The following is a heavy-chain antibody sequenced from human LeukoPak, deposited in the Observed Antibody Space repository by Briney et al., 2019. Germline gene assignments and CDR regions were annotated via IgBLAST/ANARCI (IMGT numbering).Heavy chain of an antibody. V-gene: IGHV4-39*07. Sequence: PSETLSLTCTVSGGSISTSSYYWGWVRQPPGKGLEWIGNIFYSGSTYYNPSLKSRVTMSVDTSKNQFSLKLSSVTAADTAVYYCARDLSRYYYDSSGAHNWFDPWGQGTLVTVSS. CDR3: ARDLSRYYYDSSGAHNWFDP. J-gene: IGHJ5*02. CDR2: IFYSGST. CDR1: GGSISTSSYY. D-gene: IGHD3-22*01.